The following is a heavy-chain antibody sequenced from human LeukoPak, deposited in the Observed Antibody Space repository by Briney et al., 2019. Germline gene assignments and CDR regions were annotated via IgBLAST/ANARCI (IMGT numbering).Heavy chain of an antibody. CDR2: IYSGGST. Sequence: PGGSLRLSCAASGFTVSSNYMSWVRQAPGKGLEWVSVIYSGGSTYYADSVKGRFTISRDNSKNTLYLQMNSLRAEDTAVYYCAKDLVPHYYYGMDVWGQGTTVTVSS. V-gene: IGHV3-53*01. CDR1: GFTVSSNY. J-gene: IGHJ6*02. D-gene: IGHD2-21*01. CDR3: AKDLVPHYYYGMDV.